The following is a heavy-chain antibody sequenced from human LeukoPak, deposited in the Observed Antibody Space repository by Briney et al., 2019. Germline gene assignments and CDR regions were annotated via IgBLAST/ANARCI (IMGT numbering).Heavy chain of an antibody. D-gene: IGHD6-19*01. V-gene: IGHV4-59*01. CDR3: ARVAVAAREYFDY. J-gene: IGHJ4*02. CDR1: GGSIGSYY. Sequence: SETLSLTCTVSGGSIGSYYWSWIRQPPGKGLEWIGYIYYSGSTNYNPSLKSRVTISVDTSKNQFSLKLSSVTAADTAVYYCARVAVAAREYFDYWGQGTLVTVSS. CDR2: IYYSGST.